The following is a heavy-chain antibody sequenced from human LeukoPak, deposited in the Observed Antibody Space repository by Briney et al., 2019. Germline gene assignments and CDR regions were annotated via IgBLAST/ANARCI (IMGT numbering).Heavy chain of an antibody. J-gene: IGHJ4*02. V-gene: IGHV4-31*03. CDR2: IHHSGSS. CDR1: ADSLSSGGHY. Sequence: PSETLSLTCTVSADSLSSGGHYWAWIRQLPGKGLESIGFIHHSGSSRHNPSLKDRVAISVDASRKQFALRLSSVTAADTAVYYCARGGNRFGGFYFDYWGQGIQVIVSS. D-gene: IGHD3-10*01. CDR3: ARGGNRFGGFYFDY.